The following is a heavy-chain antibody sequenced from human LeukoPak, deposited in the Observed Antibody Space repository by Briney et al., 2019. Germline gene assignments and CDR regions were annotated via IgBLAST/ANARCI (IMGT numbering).Heavy chain of an antibody. CDR3: AKVLKPYVWGSYRPPDY. D-gene: IGHD3-16*02. Sequence: AGRSLRLSCAASGFTFSSYSMHWVRQAPGEGLEWVAVISYDGDNKKYTDSVMGRFTISRDNSKNTLYLQMNSLRAEDTAVYYCAKVLKPYVWGSYRPPDYWGQGTLVTVSS. CDR2: ISYDGDNK. CDR1: GFTFSSYS. J-gene: IGHJ4*02. V-gene: IGHV3-30-3*01.